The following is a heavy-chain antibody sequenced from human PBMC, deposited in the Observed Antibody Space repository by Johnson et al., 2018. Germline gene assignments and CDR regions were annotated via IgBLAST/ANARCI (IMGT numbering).Heavy chain of an antibody. Sequence: QVQLQESGPGLVKPSQTLSLTCTVSGGSISSGDYYWNWIRQPPGKGLEWIGYISFSGSTHYNPSLKSRHTLSLDTSKNQFSLKLTAVTAADTATYYCAACRWLLEPFFYIWSQGTMVTVSS. J-gene: IGHJ3*01. CDR2: ISFSGST. D-gene: IGHD5-24*01. V-gene: IGHV4-30-4*01. CDR1: GGSISSGDYY. CDR3: AACRWLLEPFFYI.